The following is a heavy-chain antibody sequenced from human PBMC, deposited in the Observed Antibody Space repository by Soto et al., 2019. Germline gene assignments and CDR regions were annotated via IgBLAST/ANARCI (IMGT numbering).Heavy chain of an antibody. J-gene: IGHJ4*02. V-gene: IGHV4-59*08. CDR3: GIAAAGTRSFDY. Sequence: SETLSLTCTVSGGSISSYYWSWIRQPPGKGLEWIGYIYYSGSTNYNPSLKSRATISVDTSKNQFSLKLSSVTAADTAVYYCGIAAAGTRSFDYWGQGTLVTVSS. CDR1: GGSISSYY. CDR2: IYYSGST. D-gene: IGHD6-13*01.